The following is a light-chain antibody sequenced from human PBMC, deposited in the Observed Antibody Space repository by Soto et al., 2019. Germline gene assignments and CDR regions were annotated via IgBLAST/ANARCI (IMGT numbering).Light chain of an antibody. Sequence: EIVLTQSPGTLALSPGEGATLSCRASQSVSKYLAWYQQKPGQAPRLRIYGASSRATGIPDSFSVSGSGPDFTLTISRLEPEDFAVYYCQQYGGSPQTFGQGTKVEIK. V-gene: IGKV3-20*01. CDR1: QSVSKY. CDR2: GAS. CDR3: QQYGGSPQT. J-gene: IGKJ1*01.